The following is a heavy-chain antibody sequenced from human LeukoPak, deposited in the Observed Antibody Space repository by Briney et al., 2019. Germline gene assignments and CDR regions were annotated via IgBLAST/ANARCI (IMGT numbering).Heavy chain of an antibody. Sequence: PGGSLRLSCAASGFTVSNNYMSWVRQAPGKGLEWVSVIYSCNSKYYADSVKGRFTISRDNSKNTVYLQMNSLRVEDTAVYYCARDFECSGGSCYSAYWGQGTLVTVSS. D-gene: IGHD2-15*01. V-gene: IGHV3-53*01. CDR3: ARDFECSGGSCYSAY. CDR1: GFTVSNNY. J-gene: IGHJ4*02. CDR2: IYSCNSK.